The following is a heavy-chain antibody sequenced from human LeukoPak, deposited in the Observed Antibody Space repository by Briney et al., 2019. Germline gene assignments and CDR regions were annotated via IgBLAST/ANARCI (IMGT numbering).Heavy chain of an antibody. Sequence: ASVKVSCKVSGYTFSDYYMHWVQQAPGKGLEWMGLVDPEDGETIYADKFQGRVTISADTSTDTAYMELSSLRSEDTAVYYCATVSFDYWGQGTLVTVSS. J-gene: IGHJ4*02. CDR2: VDPEDGET. CDR3: ATVSFDY. D-gene: IGHD5/OR15-5a*01. CDR1: GYTFSDYY. V-gene: IGHV1-69-2*01.